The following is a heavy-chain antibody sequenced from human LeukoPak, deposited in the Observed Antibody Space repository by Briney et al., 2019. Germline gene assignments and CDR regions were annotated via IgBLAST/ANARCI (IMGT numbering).Heavy chain of an antibody. V-gene: IGHV3-23*01. CDR2: LSGSGGST. CDR1: GFTFSSYA. D-gene: IGHD3-9*01. CDR3: KQKTAYDILTGYYSSTYFDY. J-gene: IGHJ4*02. Sequence: PEGSLRLSCAASGFTFSSYAMSWVRQAPGKRLDWVSALSGSGGSTYYADSVKGRFTISRDNSKNTLYLQMNSLRAEDTAVFFFKQKTAYDILTGYYSSTYFDYWGQGTLVTVSS.